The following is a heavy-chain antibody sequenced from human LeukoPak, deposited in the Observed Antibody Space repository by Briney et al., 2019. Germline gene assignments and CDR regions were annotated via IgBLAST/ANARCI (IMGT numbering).Heavy chain of an antibody. V-gene: IGHV3-15*05. J-gene: IGHJ4*02. Sequence: PGGSLRLSCADSGFTVSSNYMRWVRQAPGKGLEWVGRIKGKTDGGTTDYAAPVKGRFSISRDDSQNMLYLQMNSLKTEDTAVYYCTTVGGIMVFPFDYWGQGTPVTVSS. CDR2: IKGKTDGGTT. CDR3: TTVGGIMVFPFDY. D-gene: IGHD2-8*01. CDR1: GFTVSSNY.